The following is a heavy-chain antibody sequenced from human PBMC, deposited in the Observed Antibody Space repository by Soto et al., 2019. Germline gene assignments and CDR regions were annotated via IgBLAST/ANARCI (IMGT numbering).Heavy chain of an antibody. Sequence: GASVKVSCKASGGTFSSYTISWVRQAPGEGLEWMGRIIPILGIANYAQKFQGRVTITADKSTSTAYMELSSLRSKDTAVYYCATAGERGAGPGVDYYYMDVWGKGTTVTVSS. V-gene: IGHV1-69*02. CDR2: IIPILGIA. CDR3: ATAGERGAGPGVDYYYMDV. J-gene: IGHJ6*03. CDR1: GGTFSSYT. D-gene: IGHD6-19*01.